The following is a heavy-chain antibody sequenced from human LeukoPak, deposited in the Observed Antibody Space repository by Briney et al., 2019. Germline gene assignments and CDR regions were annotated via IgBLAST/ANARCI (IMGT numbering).Heavy chain of an antibody. D-gene: IGHD1-26*01. Sequence: GGSLRLSCAASGFTFSSYAIHWVRQAPGKGLEWVANIKQDGSEKYYVDSVRGRFTISRDNAKNSVYLQMSSLRAEDTAVYYCARDGTPFDSWGQGTLVTVSS. CDR3: ARDGTPFDS. V-gene: IGHV3-7*01. CDR2: IKQDGSEK. CDR1: GFTFSSYA. J-gene: IGHJ4*02.